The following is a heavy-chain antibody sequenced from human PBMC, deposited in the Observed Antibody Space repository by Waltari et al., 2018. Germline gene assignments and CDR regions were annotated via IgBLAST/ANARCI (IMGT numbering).Heavy chain of an antibody. J-gene: IGHJ6*03. Sequence: EVQLVESGGGLVQPGRSLRLSCTASGFTFGDYAMSWVRQAPGKGLEWVGFIRSKAYGGTKEYAASVKGRFTISRDDSKSIAYLQMNSLKTEDTAVYYCTRGRGYCSSTSCYEDPIGYYYMDVWGKGTTVTVSS. D-gene: IGHD2-2*01. CDR3: TRGRGYCSSTSCYEDPIGYYYMDV. CDR2: IRSKAYGGTK. V-gene: IGHV3-49*04. CDR1: GFTFGDYA.